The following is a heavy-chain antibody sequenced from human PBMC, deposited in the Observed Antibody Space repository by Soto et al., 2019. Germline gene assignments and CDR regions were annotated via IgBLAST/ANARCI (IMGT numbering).Heavy chain of an antibody. CDR3: ARLRSRQMGHYCYYGMDV. CDR2: IYHSGST. CDR1: GGSISSGGYS. V-gene: IGHV4-30-2*01. J-gene: IGHJ6*02. Sequence: QLQLQESGSGLVKPSQTLSLTCAVSGGSISSGGYSWSWIRQPPGKGLEWIGYIYHSGSTYYNPSLKSRVTISVDRSKNQFSLKLSSVTAADTAVYYCARLRSRQMGHYCYYGMDVWGQGTTVTVSS. D-gene: IGHD3-16*01.